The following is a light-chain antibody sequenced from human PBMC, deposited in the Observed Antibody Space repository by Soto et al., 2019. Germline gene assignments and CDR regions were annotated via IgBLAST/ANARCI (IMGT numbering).Light chain of an antibody. J-gene: IGLJ2*01. Sequence: QSALTQPPSVSGAPGQRVTISCTGSSSNIGAGYDVHWYQQLPGTAPKLLISDNNNRPSGVPDRFSGSKSGTSASLAITGLQAEDEADYHCQSYDSSLSGVVFGGGTKLTVL. V-gene: IGLV1-40*01. CDR1: SSNIGAGYD. CDR3: QSYDSSLSGVV. CDR2: DNN.